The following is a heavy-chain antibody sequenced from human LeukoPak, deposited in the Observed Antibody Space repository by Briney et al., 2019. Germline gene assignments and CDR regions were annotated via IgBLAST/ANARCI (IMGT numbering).Heavy chain of an antibody. J-gene: IGHJ4*02. CDR1: GFTVSSNY. Sequence: GGSLRLSCAASGFTVSSNYMSWVRQAPGKGLEWVSVIYSGGSTYYADSVKGRFTISRDNSKNTLYLQMNSLRAEDTAVYYCAREFRGYSGYDLLDYWGQGTLVTVSS. CDR3: AREFRGYSGYDLLDY. CDR2: IYSGGST. V-gene: IGHV3-66*01. D-gene: IGHD5-12*01.